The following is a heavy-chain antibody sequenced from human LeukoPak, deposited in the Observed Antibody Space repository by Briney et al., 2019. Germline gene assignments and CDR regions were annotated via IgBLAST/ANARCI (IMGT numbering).Heavy chain of an antibody. CDR3: ARDRPDYYDSSGYYDY. Sequence: PGGSLRLSCAASGFTFSSYGMSWVRQAPGKGLDWVSAINDSGGSTYYADSVKGRFTISRDNSKNTLYLQMNSLRAEDTAVYYCARDRPDYYDSSGYYDYWGQGTLVTVSS. V-gene: IGHV3-23*01. D-gene: IGHD3-22*01. CDR2: INDSGGST. J-gene: IGHJ4*02. CDR1: GFTFSSYG.